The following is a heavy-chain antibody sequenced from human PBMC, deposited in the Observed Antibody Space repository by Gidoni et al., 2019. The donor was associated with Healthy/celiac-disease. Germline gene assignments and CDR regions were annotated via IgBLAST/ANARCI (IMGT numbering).Heavy chain of an antibody. D-gene: IGHD3-22*01. CDR3: ARRDYYDSSGYPYYFDY. Sequence: QVQLQQWGAGLLKPSETLSLTCAISGGSFSRYFWSWIRQPPGKGLEWIGEINHSGSTNYNPSLKSRVTISVDTSKNQFSLKLSSVTAADTAVYYCARRDYYDSSGYPYYFDYWGQGTLVTVSS. CDR1: GGSFSRYF. J-gene: IGHJ4*02. V-gene: IGHV4-34*01. CDR2: INHSGST.